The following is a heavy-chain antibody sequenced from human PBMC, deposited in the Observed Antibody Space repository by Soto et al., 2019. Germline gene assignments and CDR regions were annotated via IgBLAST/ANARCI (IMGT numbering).Heavy chain of an antibody. CDR2: IYHSGTT. Sequence: QVQLQESGPGLVKPSGTLSLTCAVSGGSISSSNWWNWVRQPPGKGLEWIGQIYHSGTTNYSPSLKGRVTISLDKSKTQFSLHLSSVTAADTAVYYCARLTGYCGSTTCYDWFDSWGQGTLVTVSS. V-gene: IGHV4-4*02. CDR1: GGSISSSNW. D-gene: IGHD2-2*01. J-gene: IGHJ5*01. CDR3: ARLTGYCGSTTCYDWFDS.